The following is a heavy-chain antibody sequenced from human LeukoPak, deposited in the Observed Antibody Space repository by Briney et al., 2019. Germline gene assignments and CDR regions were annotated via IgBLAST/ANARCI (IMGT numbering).Heavy chain of an antibody. Sequence: GRSLRLSCAASGFTFSSYVMHWVRQAPGKGLEWVALISYDGRNKYYADSVKGRFTISRDNSKNTLSLQMNSLRAGDTAVYYCAKDRDLNFDYWGQGTLVTVSS. V-gene: IGHV3-30*18. CDR1: GFTFSSYV. CDR2: ISYDGRNK. CDR3: AKDRDLNFDY. J-gene: IGHJ4*02. D-gene: IGHD3-10*01.